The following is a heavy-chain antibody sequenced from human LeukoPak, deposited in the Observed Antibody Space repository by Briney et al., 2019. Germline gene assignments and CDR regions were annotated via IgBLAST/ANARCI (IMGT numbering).Heavy chain of an antibody. CDR2: ISSSGSSI. V-gene: IGHV3-48*02. J-gene: IGHJ4*02. Sequence: GGSLRLSCAASGFTFSSYSMSWVRQAPGKGLEWVSYISSSGSSIHYADPVKSRFSISRDNAKNSLYLQMNSLRDEDTAVYYCARDESSGWRQLDYWGQGTLVTVSS. CDR3: ARDESSGWRQLDY. D-gene: IGHD6-19*01. CDR1: GFTFSSYS.